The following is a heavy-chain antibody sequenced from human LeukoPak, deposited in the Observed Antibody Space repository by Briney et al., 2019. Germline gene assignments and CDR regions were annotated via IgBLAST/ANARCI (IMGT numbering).Heavy chain of an antibody. V-gene: IGHV3-49*04. D-gene: IGHD1-26*01. CDR3: TSVGAGAFDY. CDR2: IRSKAYGGTT. Sequence: GGSLGLSCTASGFTFGDYAMSWVRQAPGKGLEWVGFIRSKAYGGTTEYAASVKGRFTISRDDSKSIAYLQMNSLKTEDTAVYYCTSVGAGAFDYWGQGTLVTVSS. CDR1: GFTFGDYA. J-gene: IGHJ4*02.